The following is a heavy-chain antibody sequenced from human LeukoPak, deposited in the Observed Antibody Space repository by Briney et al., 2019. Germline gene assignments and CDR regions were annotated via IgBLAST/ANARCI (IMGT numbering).Heavy chain of an antibody. J-gene: IGHJ4*02. V-gene: IGHV4-39*01. D-gene: IGHD4-17*01. Sequence: SETLSLTCTVSGVSISSSSYYWGRIRQPPGQGLEGIGSIYYSGSTHYNPSLKRRLTIFVDTYNNQFSLKVNSETAADTAVYYCARNGTVTVSGTKFNYFDYWGQGNLVTVSS. CDR1: GVSISSSSYY. CDR3: ARNGTVTVSGTKFNYFDY. CDR2: IYYSGST.